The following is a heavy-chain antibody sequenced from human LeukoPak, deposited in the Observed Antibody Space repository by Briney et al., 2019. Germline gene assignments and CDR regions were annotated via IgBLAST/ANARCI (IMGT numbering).Heavy chain of an antibody. V-gene: IGHV4-4*07. D-gene: IGHD6-19*01. CDR3: ARDLXVMAVADGWANNHYYXDV. CDR1: GGYISSYY. J-gene: IGHJ6*03. CDR2: IFSGGNT. Sequence: PSETLSLTCTVSGGYISSYYWSWIRQPAGKGLEWIGHIFSGGNTNYNPSLKGRVTMSEDTSKNQIFLNLTSVTAADTAVYYCARDLXVMAVADGWANNHYYXDVXGKGXXVAV.